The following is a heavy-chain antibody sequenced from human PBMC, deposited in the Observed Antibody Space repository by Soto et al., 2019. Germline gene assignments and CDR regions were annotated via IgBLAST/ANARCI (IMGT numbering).Heavy chain of an antibody. CDR1: GGSISSSNW. Sequence: QVQLQESGPGLVKPSGTLSLTCAVSGGSISSSNWWSWVRQPPGKGLEWIGEIYHSGSTNYNPSLNGRVPLSMDKSKNQFPLILTSVAAADTAVYYCARRYQQVYSQQYYHGMDVWGQGTMVTVSS. CDR2: IYHSGST. J-gene: IGHJ6*02. D-gene: IGHD2-2*02. V-gene: IGHV4-4*02. CDR3: ARRYQQVYSQQYYHGMDV.